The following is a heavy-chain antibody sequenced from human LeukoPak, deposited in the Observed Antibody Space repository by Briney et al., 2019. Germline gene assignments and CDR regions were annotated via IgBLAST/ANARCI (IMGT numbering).Heavy chain of an antibody. V-gene: IGHV3-21*01. Sequence: GGSLRLSCAASGFTFSSYSMNWVRQAPGKGLEWVSSITSSSSYIYYADSVKGRFTISRDNAKNSLDLQMNSLRVEDTAVYHCARRGSGYTEPIDYWGQGTLVTVSS. CDR1: GFTFSSYS. CDR3: ARRGSGYTEPIDY. CDR2: ITSSSSYI. J-gene: IGHJ4*02. D-gene: IGHD5-12*01.